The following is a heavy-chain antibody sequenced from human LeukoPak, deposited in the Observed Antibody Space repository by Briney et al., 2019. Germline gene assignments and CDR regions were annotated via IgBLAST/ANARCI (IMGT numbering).Heavy chain of an antibody. CDR1: GFTFSSYS. V-gene: IGHV3-21*01. Sequence: GGSLRLSCAASGFTFSSYSMNWVRQAPGKGLEWVSSISSSSSYIYYADSVKGRFTISRDNARNSLYLQMNSLRAEDTAVYYCASGNYYDSSGSHYAFDIWGQGTMVTVSS. J-gene: IGHJ3*02. CDR3: ASGNYYDSSGSHYAFDI. D-gene: IGHD3-22*01. CDR2: ISSSSSYI.